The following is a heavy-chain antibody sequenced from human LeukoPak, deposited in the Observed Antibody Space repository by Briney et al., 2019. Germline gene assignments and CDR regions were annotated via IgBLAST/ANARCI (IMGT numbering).Heavy chain of an antibody. D-gene: IGHD3-10*01. J-gene: IGHJ4*02. CDR1: GFTFSSYW. CDR2: INQDGSEV. CDR3: ARGGLLWFGESKFDY. V-gene: IGHV3-7*04. Sequence: GGSLRLSCAASGFTFSSYWMSWVRQAPGKGLEWVANINQDGSEVHYVDSVKGRFTISRDNGKNSLYLQINSLRVEDMAVYSCARGGLLWFGESKFDYWGQGTLVTVSS.